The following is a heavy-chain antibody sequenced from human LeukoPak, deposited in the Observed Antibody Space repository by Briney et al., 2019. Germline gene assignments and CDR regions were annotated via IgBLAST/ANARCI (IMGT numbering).Heavy chain of an antibody. CDR3: ARQEYCSGGSCYTWFDP. Sequence: GESLQISCKGSGYDFSNYWIGWVRQMPGKGLEWMGIIYPADSDIRYSPSFQGQVTISADKSISTAYLQWSSLKASDTAMYYCARQEYCSGGSCYTWFDPWGQGTLVTVSS. V-gene: IGHV5-51*01. CDR1: GYDFSNYW. J-gene: IGHJ5*02. D-gene: IGHD2-15*01. CDR2: IYPADSDI.